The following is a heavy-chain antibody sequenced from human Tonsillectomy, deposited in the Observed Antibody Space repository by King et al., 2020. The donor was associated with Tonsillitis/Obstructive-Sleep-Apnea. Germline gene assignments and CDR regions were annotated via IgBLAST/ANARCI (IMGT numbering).Heavy chain of an antibody. J-gene: IGHJ3*01. V-gene: IGHV3-74*01. CDR1: GFSFSRYW. CDR2: IDSDGSRP. Sequence: VQLVESGGGLVQPGGSLRLSCAASGFSFSRYWMHWVRQATGKGLVWVSRIDSDGSRPTYADAVHGRFSVSRDNAKNTLYLEMNSLIAEDTAVYYCVRFNYGDFSNVFDVWGQGTMVAVS. CDR3: VRFNYGDFSNVFDV. D-gene: IGHD4-17*01.